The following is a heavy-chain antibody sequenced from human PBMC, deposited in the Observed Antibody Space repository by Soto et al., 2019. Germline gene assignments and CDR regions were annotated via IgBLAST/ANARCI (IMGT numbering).Heavy chain of an antibody. D-gene: IGHD1-26*01. J-gene: IGHJ6*02. CDR3: AKVSLGATTITDYSYYGMDV. CDR1: GVTFNNYA. CDR2: ISGAGDTT. V-gene: IGHV3-23*01. Sequence: GGSLRLSCVASGVTFNNYAMTWVRQAPGKGLEWVSGISGAGDTTYYADSVKGRFTISRDNPKNTLYLQMNSLRVEDTAVYYCAKVSLGATTITDYSYYGMDVWGQGATGTVSS.